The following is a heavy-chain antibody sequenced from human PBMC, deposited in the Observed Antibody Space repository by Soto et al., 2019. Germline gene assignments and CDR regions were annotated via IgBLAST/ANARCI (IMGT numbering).Heavy chain of an antibody. CDR3: AQDVGSSSWHALDI. Sequence: QVQLVESGGGVVQPGESLRLSCAASGFTFSSYLMHWVRQAPGKGLEWVAIIYPDGTTQYYGDSVKGRFIISRDNSKSALYVQMNSLRVEDTAVYLGAQDVGSSSWHALDIWGQGTMVNVSS. CDR1: GFTFSSYL. V-gene: IGHV3-33*06. D-gene: IGHD6-13*01. J-gene: IGHJ3*02. CDR2: IYPDGTTQ.